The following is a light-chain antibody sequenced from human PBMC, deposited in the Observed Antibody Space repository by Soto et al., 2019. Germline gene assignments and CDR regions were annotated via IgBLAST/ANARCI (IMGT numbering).Light chain of an antibody. CDR1: QNIRVY. Sequence: DIPMTQSPSSLSASVGDRVTITCRASQNIRVYLNWYQQKPGKAPKPLIYAASTLLSGVPSRFSGSGSGTAFTLNISSLQPEDFATYYCQQIFGTRYSVAQGTKLEI. V-gene: IGKV1-39*01. J-gene: IGKJ2*03. CDR2: AAS. CDR3: QQIFGTRYS.